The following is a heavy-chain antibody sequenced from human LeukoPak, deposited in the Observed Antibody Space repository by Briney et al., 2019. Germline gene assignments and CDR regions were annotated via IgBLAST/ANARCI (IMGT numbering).Heavy chain of an antibody. Sequence: GGSLRLSCAASGFTFSSYAMSWVRQAPGKGLEWVSAISGSGGNTYYAAPVKGRFTISRDDSKNTLYLQMNSLKTEDTAVYYCTTATGGGGFDYWGQGTLVTVSS. CDR1: GFTFSSYA. CDR3: TTATGGGGFDY. J-gene: IGHJ4*02. CDR2: ISGSGGNT. V-gene: IGHV3-23*01. D-gene: IGHD4-11*01.